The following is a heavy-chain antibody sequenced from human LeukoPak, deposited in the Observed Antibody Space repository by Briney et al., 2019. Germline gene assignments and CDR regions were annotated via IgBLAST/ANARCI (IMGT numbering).Heavy chain of an antibody. CDR1: GFTFSSYW. J-gene: IGHJ4*02. CDR2: ISYDGSNK. Sequence: GGSLRLSCAASGFTFSSYWMHWVRQAPGKGLEWVAVISYDGSNKYYADSVKGRFTISRDNSKNTLYLQMNSLRAEDTAVYYCARAIVVVVAADYWGQGTLVTVSS. D-gene: IGHD2-15*01. CDR3: ARAIVVVVAADY. V-gene: IGHV3-30-3*01.